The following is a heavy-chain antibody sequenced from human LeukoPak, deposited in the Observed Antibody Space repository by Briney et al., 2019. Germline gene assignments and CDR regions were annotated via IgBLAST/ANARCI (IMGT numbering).Heavy chain of an antibody. Sequence: GGSLRLSYAASGFTFDDYGMSWVRQAPGKGLEWVSGINWNGGSTGYADSAKGRFTISRDNAKNSLYLQMNSLRAEDTALYYCATTIVVVLATNKGVDYWGQGTLVTVSS. CDR3: ATTIVVVLATNKGVDY. CDR2: INWNGGST. CDR1: GFTFDDYG. V-gene: IGHV3-20*03. J-gene: IGHJ4*02. D-gene: IGHD2-2*01.